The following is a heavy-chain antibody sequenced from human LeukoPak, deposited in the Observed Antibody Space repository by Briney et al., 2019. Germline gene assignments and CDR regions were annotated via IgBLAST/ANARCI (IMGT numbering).Heavy chain of an antibody. CDR1: GFTVSSNY. D-gene: IGHD6-19*01. J-gene: IGHJ4*02. Sequence: GGSLRLSCAASGFTVSSNYMSWVRQAPGKGLEWVSVIYSGGSTYYADSVKGRFTISRDNSKNTLYLQMNSLRAEDTAVYYCARGAGYSSGWYTWDYWGQGTLVTVSS. CDR3: ARGAGYSSGWYTWDY. CDR2: IYSGGST. V-gene: IGHV3-53*01.